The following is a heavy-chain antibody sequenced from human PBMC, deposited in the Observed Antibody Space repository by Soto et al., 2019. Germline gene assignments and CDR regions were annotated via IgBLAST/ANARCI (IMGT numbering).Heavy chain of an antibody. Sequence: QVQLVESGGGVVQPGRSLRLSCAASGFTFSSYGMHWVRQAPGKGLEWVAFISYDASKKYYGDSVKGRFTISRDNSKNTLYLQMNGLRAEDTAVYYCAKVSYSSGWLLIDYWGQGTLVTVSS. CDR2: ISYDASKK. CDR3: AKVSYSSGWLLIDY. J-gene: IGHJ4*02. CDR1: GFTFSSYG. V-gene: IGHV3-30*18. D-gene: IGHD6-19*01.